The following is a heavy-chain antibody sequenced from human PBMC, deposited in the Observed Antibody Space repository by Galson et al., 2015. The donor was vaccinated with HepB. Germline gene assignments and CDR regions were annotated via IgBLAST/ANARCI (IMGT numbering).Heavy chain of an antibody. D-gene: IGHD2-21*01. Sequence: SLRLSCAASGFIVKSSYMSWVRQAPGKGLQWVSTIYSGGHGYYTDSAKGRFSISRDTNKNTIFLQMNNLGADDTAVYYCASPFCIDSNCYPLWHWGQGTLVTVSS. CDR3: ASPFCIDSNCYPLWH. J-gene: IGHJ4*02. CDR2: IYSGGHG. CDR1: GFIVKSSY. V-gene: IGHV3-53*01.